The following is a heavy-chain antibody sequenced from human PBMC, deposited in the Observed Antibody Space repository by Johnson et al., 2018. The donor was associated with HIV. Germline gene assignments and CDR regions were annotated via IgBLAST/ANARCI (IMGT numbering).Heavy chain of an antibody. Sequence: QVQLVESGGGVVQPERSLRLSCAASEFSFSTYAMRWVRQAPGKGLEGVAVISYDGSNKYYADSVKGRFTISSDNAKNSLYLQMNSLRAEDTAVYYCARDWKRGAVAGEPDAFDIWGQGTMVTVSS. CDR1: EFSFSTYA. V-gene: IGHV3-30-3*01. J-gene: IGHJ3*02. D-gene: IGHD6-19*01. CDR3: ARDWKRGAVAGEPDAFDI. CDR2: ISYDGSNK.